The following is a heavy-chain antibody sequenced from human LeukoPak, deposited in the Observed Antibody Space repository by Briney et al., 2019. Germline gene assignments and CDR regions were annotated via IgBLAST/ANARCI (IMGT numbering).Heavy chain of an antibody. Sequence: PSETLSLTCIVSGGSISSYYWSWIRQPAGKGLERIGRIYTSGSSNYNPSLKSRVTMSVDTSKNQFSLKLSSVTAADTAVYYCARDEDTPMARAFDIWGQGTMVTVSS. J-gene: IGHJ3*02. V-gene: IGHV4-4*07. CDR1: GGSISSYY. CDR2: IYTSGSS. D-gene: IGHD5-18*01. CDR3: ARDEDTPMARAFDI.